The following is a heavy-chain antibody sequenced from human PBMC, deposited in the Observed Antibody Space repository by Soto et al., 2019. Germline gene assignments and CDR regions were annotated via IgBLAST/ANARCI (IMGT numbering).Heavy chain of an antibody. V-gene: IGHV3-74*01. CDR3: ARVGIAAAGFDY. J-gene: IGHJ4*02. CDR2: MNSDGSST. CDR1: GFTFSSYW. Sequence: GGSLRLSCAASGFTFSSYWMHWVRQAPGKGLVWVSRMNSDGSSTSYADSVKGRFTISRDKAKNTLYLQMNSLRAEDAAVYYCARVGIAAAGFDYWGQGTLVTVSS. D-gene: IGHD6-13*01.